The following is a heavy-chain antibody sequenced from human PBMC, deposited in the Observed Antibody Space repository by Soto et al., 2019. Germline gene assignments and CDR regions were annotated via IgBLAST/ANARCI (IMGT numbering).Heavy chain of an antibody. CDR2: IYRGGIT. CDR3: AIGTPACFDS. CDR1: GYSISSGLY. Sequence: SKNLSLTCAVSGYSISSGLYWGWIRQPPGKGLEWIGTIYRGGITYYNPSLKSRVTISIDTSKNHFSLRLTSVTATDTAVYFCAIGTPACFDSRG. D-gene: IGHD2-2*01. V-gene: IGHV4-38-2*01. J-gene: IGHJ5*01.